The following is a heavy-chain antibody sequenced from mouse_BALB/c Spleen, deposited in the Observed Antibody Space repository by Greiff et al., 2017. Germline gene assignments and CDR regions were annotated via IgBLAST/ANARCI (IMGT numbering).Heavy chain of an antibody. D-gene: IGHD1-2*01. Sequence: EVKLVESGGGLVQPGGSLKLSCAASGFTFSSYGMSWVRQTPDKRLELVATINSNGGSTYYPDSVKGRFTISRDNAKNTLYLQMSSLKSEDTAMYYCAREEFITTVYFDYWGQGTTLTVSS. CDR1: GFTFSSYG. J-gene: IGHJ2*01. CDR2: INSNGGST. CDR3: AREEFITTVYFDY. V-gene: IGHV5-6-3*01.